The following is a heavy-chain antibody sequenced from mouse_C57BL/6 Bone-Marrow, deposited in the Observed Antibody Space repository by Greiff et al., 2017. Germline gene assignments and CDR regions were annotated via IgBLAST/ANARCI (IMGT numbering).Heavy chain of an antibody. CDR1: GFTFSDYG. CDR2: ISSGSSTI. V-gene: IGHV5-17*01. D-gene: IGHD2-2*01. CDR3: AWGYDVDY. J-gene: IGHJ2*01. Sequence: DVKLVESGGGLVKPGGSLKLSCAASGFTFSDYGMHWVRQAPEKGLEWVAYISSGSSTIYYADTVKGRFTISRDNAKNTLFLQMTSLRSEDTALYYCAWGYDVDYWGQGTTLTVSS.